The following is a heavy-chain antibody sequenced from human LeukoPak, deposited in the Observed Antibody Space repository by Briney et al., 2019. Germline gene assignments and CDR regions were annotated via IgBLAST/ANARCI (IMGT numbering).Heavy chain of an antibody. V-gene: IGHV3-30*03. Sequence: GRSLRLSCAASGFTFSSYGMHWVRQAPGKGLEWLAVISYDGSNKYYADSVKGRFTISRDNSKNTLYLQMNSLRAEDTAVYYCEAHYGGNSGYWGQGTLVTVSS. CDR2: ISYDGSNK. CDR3: EAHYGGNSGY. CDR1: GFTFSSYG. J-gene: IGHJ4*02. D-gene: IGHD4-23*01.